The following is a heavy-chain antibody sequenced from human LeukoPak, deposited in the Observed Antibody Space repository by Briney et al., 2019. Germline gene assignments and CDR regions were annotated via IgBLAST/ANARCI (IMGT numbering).Heavy chain of an antibody. CDR1: GFTFSSYA. V-gene: IGHV3-23*01. CDR3: AKGWFAYYYDSSGYYYGHFDY. D-gene: IGHD3-22*01. J-gene: IGHJ4*02. CDR2: MSGSGGST. Sequence: PGGSLRLSCAASGFTFSSYAMTWVRQAPGKGLEWVSAMSGSGGSTYYAGSVKGRFTISRDNSKNTLYLQMNSLRAEDTAVYYCAKGWFAYYYDSSGYYYGHFDYWGQRTLVTVSS.